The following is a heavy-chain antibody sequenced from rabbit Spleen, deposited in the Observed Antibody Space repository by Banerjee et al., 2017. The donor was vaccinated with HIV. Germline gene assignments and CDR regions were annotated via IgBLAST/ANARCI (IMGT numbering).Heavy chain of an antibody. CDR3: ARDTSSSFSSYGMDL. D-gene: IGHD1-1*01. V-gene: IGHV1S40*01. J-gene: IGHJ6*01. CDR1: GFDFSSSYY. CDR2: IDGGTSGFT. Sequence: QSLEESGGGLVQPEGSLTLTCKASGFDFSSSYYMCWVRQAPGKGLEWIACIDGGTSGFTYFASWAKGRFTISKTSSTTVTLQMTSLTAADTATYFCARDTSSSFSSYGMDLWGQGTLVTVS.